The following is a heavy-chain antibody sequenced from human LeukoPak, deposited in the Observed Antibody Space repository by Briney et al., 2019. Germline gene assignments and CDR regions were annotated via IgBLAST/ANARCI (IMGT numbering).Heavy chain of an antibody. CDR2: ISSSSSTI. CDR3: ARVDRSPTVVTPPGY. D-gene: IGHD4-23*01. J-gene: IGHJ4*02. V-gene: IGHV3-48*01. Sequence: GGSLRLSCAASGFTFSSYSMNWVRQAPGKGLEWVSYISSSSSTIYYADSVKGRFTISRDNAKNSPYLQMNSLRAEDTAVYYCARVDRSPTVVTPPGYWGQGTLVTVSS. CDR1: GFTFSSYS.